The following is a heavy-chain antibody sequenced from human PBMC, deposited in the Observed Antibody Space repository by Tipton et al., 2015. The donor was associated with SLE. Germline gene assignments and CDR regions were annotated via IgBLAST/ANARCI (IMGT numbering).Heavy chain of an antibody. D-gene: IGHD6-6*01. CDR3: ARAVDSSSGWFDP. Sequence: SCAASGFTFSSYAISWVRQAPGQGLEWMGGIIPIFGTANYAQKFQGRVTMTRDTSTSTVYMELSSLRSEDTAVYYCARAVDSSSGWFDPWGQGTLVTVSS. V-gene: IGHV1-69*05. CDR1: GFTFSSYA. CDR2: IIPIFGTA. J-gene: IGHJ5*02.